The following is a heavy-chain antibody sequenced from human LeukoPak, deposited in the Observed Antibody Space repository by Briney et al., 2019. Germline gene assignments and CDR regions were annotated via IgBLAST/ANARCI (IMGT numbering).Heavy chain of an antibody. V-gene: IGHV1-18*01. CDR1: GYTFTSYG. D-gene: IGHD2-2*01. CDR2: ISAYNGNT. Sequence: ASVKVSCKASGYTFTSYGISWVRQAPGQGLEWMGWISAYNGNTNYAQKLQGRVTMTTDTSTSTAYMELRSLRSDDTAVYYCARRDIVVVPAAPRGVRDYYYYMDVWGKGTTVTISS. J-gene: IGHJ6*03. CDR3: ARRDIVVVPAAPRGVRDYYYYMDV.